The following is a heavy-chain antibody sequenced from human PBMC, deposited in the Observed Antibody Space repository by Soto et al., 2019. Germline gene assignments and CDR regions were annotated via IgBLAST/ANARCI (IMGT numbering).Heavy chain of an antibody. CDR1: GFTFSSYA. D-gene: IGHD4-17*01. J-gene: IGHJ4*02. V-gene: IGHV3-23*01. CDR2: ISGSGGST. Sequence: EVQLLESGGGLVQPGGSLRLSCAASGFTFSSYAMTWVRQAPGKGLEWVSAISGSGGSTYYTDSVKGRFTISRDNSKNTLYLQMNSLRAEDTAVYYCASIPFSGGDYVPGGLWGQGTLVTVSS. CDR3: ASIPFSGGDYVPGGL.